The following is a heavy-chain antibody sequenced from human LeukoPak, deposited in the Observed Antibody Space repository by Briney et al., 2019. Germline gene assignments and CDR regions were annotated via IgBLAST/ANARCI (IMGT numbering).Heavy chain of an antibody. Sequence: SETLSLTCTASGGSISSYYWSWIRQPPGKGLEWIGYIYYSGSTNYNPSLKSRVTISVDTSKNQFSLRLSSVTAADTAVYYCARSTIFGVAPGIYYMDVWGKGTTVTVSS. D-gene: IGHD3-3*01. CDR1: GGSISSYY. J-gene: IGHJ6*03. CDR2: IYYSGST. CDR3: ARSTIFGVAPGIYYMDV. V-gene: IGHV4-59*01.